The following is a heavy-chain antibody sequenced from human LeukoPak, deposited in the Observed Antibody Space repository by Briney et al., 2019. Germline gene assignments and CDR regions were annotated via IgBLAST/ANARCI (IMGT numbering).Heavy chain of an antibody. D-gene: IGHD2-21*01. V-gene: IGHV4-59*08. J-gene: IGHJ4*02. CDR2: MYYGGST. Sequence: SETLSLTCTVSGGSISSCYWSWIRQPPGKGLEWIGYMYYGGSTNYNPSVKSRVTISGDTSKNQFSLKLTSVTAADTAVYFCARHSTRGGDFDYWGQGTLVTVSS. CDR3: ARHSTRGGDFDY. CDR1: GGSISSCY.